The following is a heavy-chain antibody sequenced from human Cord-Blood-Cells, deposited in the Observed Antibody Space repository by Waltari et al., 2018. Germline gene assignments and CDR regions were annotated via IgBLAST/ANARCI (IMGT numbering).Heavy chain of an antibody. J-gene: IGHJ1*01. V-gene: IGHV4-34*01. Sequence: QVQLQQWGAGLLKPSETLSLTCAVYGGSFSGYYWRWIRQPPGQGLEWIGERNHSGSTNYNPSLKSRVTISVDTSKNQFSLKLSSVTAADTAVYYCARGWGIGSSWYWGAEYFQHWGQGTLVTVSS. CDR3: ARGWGIGSSWYWGAEYFQH. CDR1: GGSFSGYY. D-gene: IGHD6-13*01. CDR2: RNHSGST.